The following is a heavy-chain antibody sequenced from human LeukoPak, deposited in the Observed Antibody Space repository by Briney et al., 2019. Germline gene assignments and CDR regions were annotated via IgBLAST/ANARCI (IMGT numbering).Heavy chain of an antibody. CDR2: IYYSGST. V-gene: IGHV4-59*12. CDR1: GGSISSYY. D-gene: IGHD5-24*01. Sequence: SETLSLTCTVSGGSISSYYWSWIRQPPGKGLEWIGYIYYSGSTNYNPSLKSRVTISVDTSKNQFSLKLNSVTAADTAVYYCARDLGITTDAFDIWGQGTMVTVSS. CDR3: ARDLGITTDAFDI. J-gene: IGHJ3*02.